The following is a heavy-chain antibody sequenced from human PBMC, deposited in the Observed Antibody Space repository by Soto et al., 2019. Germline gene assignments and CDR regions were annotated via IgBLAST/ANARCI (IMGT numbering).Heavy chain of an antibody. D-gene: IGHD3-22*01. Sequence: EVQLLESGGGFVQPGGSLRLSCAASGFTFSSYAMSWVRQAPGKGLEWVSTILGSGGYAYFADSVKGRFTISRDNSKNALYLQMNSLRAEDTAVYYCAKRGGDSSGYYSWHWGQGALVTVSS. V-gene: IGHV3-23*01. CDR3: AKRGGDSSGYYSWH. CDR1: GFTFSSYA. CDR2: ILGSGGYA. J-gene: IGHJ1*01.